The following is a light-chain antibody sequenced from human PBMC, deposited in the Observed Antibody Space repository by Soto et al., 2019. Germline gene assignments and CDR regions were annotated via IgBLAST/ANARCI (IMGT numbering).Light chain of an antibody. CDR1: QSVSSN. CDR2: GAS. V-gene: IGKV3-15*01. CDR3: QQYNKWPPYT. Sequence: EIVMTQSPATLSVSPGESATLSCRASQSVSSNLAWYQQKPGQAPRLLIYGASTRATGSPARFSGSGSGTEFTITISSLQSEDFAVDYCQQYNKWPPYTFGQGTKLEIK. J-gene: IGKJ2*01.